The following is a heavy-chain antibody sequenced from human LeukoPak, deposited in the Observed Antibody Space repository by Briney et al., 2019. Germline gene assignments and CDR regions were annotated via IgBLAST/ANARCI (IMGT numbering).Heavy chain of an antibody. CDR1: VFTFGDYA. CDR2: IRSKAYGGTT. D-gene: IGHD2-2*01. CDR3: TRDPSAMINY. V-gene: IGHV3-49*04. J-gene: IGHJ4*02. Sequence: GGSLRLSCTASVFTFGDYAMSWVRQAPGKGLEWVGFIRSKAYGGTTEYAASVKGRFTISRDDSKSIAYLQMNSLKTEDTAVYYCTRDPSAMINYWGQGTLVTVSS.